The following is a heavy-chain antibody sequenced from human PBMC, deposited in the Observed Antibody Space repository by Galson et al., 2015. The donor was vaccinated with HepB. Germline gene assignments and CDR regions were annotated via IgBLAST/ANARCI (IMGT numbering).Heavy chain of an antibody. CDR2: IYHSGST. D-gene: IGHD3-10*01. CDR3: ARGDYYGSGSYSLFDY. V-gene: IGHV4-59*11. CDR1: GGSISSHY. Sequence: SETLSLTCTVSGGSISSHYWSWIRQPPGKGLEWIGYIYHSGSTNYNPSLKSRVTISVDTSKNQFSLKLRSAAAADTAVYYCARGDYYGSGSYSLFDYWGQGTLVPVSS. J-gene: IGHJ4*02.